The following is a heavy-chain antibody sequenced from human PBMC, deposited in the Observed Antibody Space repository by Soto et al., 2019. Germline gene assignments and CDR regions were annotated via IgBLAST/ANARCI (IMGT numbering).Heavy chain of an antibody. J-gene: IGHJ6*02. CDR2: IKQDGSEK. CDR1: RFSFSRSW. Sequence: PVLSLRLSTSPSRFSFSRSWMRWFRQASGKKMERVANIKQDGSEKYYVDSVKGRFTISRDNAKNSLYLQMNSLRAEDTAVYYCAGTRGAGDLCTTRLSYTGMREVGGQGTKVPV. D-gene: IGHD2-8*01. V-gene: IGHV3-7*01. CDR3: AGTRGAGDLCTTRLSYTGMREV.